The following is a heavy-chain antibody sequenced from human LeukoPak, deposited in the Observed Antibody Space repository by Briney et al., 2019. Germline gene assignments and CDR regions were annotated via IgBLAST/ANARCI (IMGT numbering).Heavy chain of an antibody. V-gene: IGHV4-34*01. Sequence: IPSETLSLTCAVYGGSFSGYYWSWIRQPPGKGLEWIGEINHSGSTNYNPSLKSRVTLSVDTSKNQFSLRLTSVTAADTAVYYCARADGGCDFWNDLWFDPWGQGTLVTVSS. CDR3: ARADGGCDFWNDLWFDP. CDR1: GGSFSGYY. J-gene: IGHJ5*02. CDR2: INHSGST. D-gene: IGHD3-3*01.